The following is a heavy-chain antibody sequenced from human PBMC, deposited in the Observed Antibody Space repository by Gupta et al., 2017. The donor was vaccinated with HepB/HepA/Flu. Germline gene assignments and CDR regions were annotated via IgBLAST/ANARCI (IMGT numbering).Heavy chain of an antibody. D-gene: IGHD3-3*02. Sequence: EVQLLESGGGLVQPGGSLRLSCAASGFTISGNASNWVRQAPGKGLEWVSGSGSDMSAHYADSVKGRYTISRDNSKNTLYLQMNSLRAEDTARYYCVKDLHYWSAMDVWGKGTTVTVSS. CDR1: GFTISGNA. J-gene: IGHJ6*03. CDR2: SGSDMSA. V-gene: IGHV3-23*01. CDR3: VKDLHYWSAMDV.